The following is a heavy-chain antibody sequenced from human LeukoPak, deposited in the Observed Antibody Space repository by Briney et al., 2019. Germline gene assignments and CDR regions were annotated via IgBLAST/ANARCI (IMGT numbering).Heavy chain of an antibody. D-gene: IGHD6-13*01. CDR3: AKDSKPAAGPFDY. V-gene: IGHV3-23*01. CDR1: GYSISSGYY. CDR2: ISGSGGST. J-gene: IGHJ4*02. Sequence: ETLSLTCTVSGYSISSGYYWGWIRQPPGKGLEWVSAISGSGGSTYYADSVKGRFTISRDNSKNTLYLQMNSLRAEDTAVYYCAKDSKPAAGPFDYWGQGTLVTVSS.